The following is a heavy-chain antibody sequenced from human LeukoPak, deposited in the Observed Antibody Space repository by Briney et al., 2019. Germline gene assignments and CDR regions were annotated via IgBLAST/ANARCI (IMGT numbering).Heavy chain of an antibody. V-gene: IGHV1-18*01. CDR2: ISAYNGNT. Sequence: VASVKVSCKASGYTFTNYGTSWVRKAPGQGLEWMGWISAYNGNTNYAQKLQDRVTMTTDTSTSTAYMELRSLRSDDTAVYYCARDGRFGELFDYWGQGTLVTVSS. D-gene: IGHD3-10*01. CDR3: ARDGRFGELFDY. J-gene: IGHJ4*02. CDR1: GYTFTNYG.